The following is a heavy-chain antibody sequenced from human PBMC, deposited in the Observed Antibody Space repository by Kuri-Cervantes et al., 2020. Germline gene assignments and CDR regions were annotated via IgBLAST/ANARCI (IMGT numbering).Heavy chain of an antibody. D-gene: IGHD3-3*01. CDR3: ASPNYDFWSGFNYYFDY. CDR1: GFTFSSYA. V-gene: IGHV3-30*01. CDR2: ISYDGSNK. Sequence: GGSLRLSCAASGFTFSSYAMHWVRQAPGKGLVWVAVISYDGSNKYYADFVKGRFTISRDNSKNTLYLQVNSLRAEDTAVYYCASPNYDFWSGFNYYFDYWGQGTLVTVSS. J-gene: IGHJ4*02.